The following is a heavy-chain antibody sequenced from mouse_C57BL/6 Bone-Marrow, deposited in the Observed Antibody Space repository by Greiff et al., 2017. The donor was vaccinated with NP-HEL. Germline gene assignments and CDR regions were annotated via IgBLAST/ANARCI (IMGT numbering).Heavy chain of an antibody. J-gene: IGHJ2*01. Sequence: VQLQQSGAELVRPGPSVKMSCKASGYTFTNYWIGWAKQRPGHGLEWIGDIYPGGGYTNYNEKFKGKATLTADTSASTAYMQFSSLTSEDSAIYYCARSELGQRWAYWGQGTTLTVSS. CDR3: ARSELGQRWAY. CDR1: GYTFTNYW. D-gene: IGHD4-1*01. V-gene: IGHV1-63*01. CDR2: IYPGGGYT.